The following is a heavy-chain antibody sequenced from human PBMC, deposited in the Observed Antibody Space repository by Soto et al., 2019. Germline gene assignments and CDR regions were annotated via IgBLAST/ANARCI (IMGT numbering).Heavy chain of an antibody. D-gene: IGHD6-25*01. Sequence: SETLSLTCTVSGDSINKYYWRWIRQPAGKGLEWLVHIHDSGSSAYNTSLKSRVTMSTDTSKNQFSLNLNSVTAADTALYYRARGGASSEWLDPWGQGTLVTVSS. CDR2: IHDSGSS. CDR3: ARGGASSEWLDP. V-gene: IGHV4-4*07. J-gene: IGHJ5*02. CDR1: GDSINKYY.